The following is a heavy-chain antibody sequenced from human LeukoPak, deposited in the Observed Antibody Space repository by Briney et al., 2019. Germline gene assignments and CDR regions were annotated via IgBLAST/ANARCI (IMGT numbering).Heavy chain of an antibody. V-gene: IGHV4-30-2*01. D-gene: IGHD5-24*01. CDR3: ARGGDGYKISPAQFDY. J-gene: IGHJ4*02. CDR2: IYHSGST. CDR1: GGSISSGGYS. Sequence: PSQTLSLTCAVSGGSISSGGYSWSWIRQPPGKGLEWIGYIYHSGSTYYNPSLKSRVTISVDRSKNQFSLKLRSVTAADTAVYYCARGGDGYKISPAQFDYWGQGTLVTVSS.